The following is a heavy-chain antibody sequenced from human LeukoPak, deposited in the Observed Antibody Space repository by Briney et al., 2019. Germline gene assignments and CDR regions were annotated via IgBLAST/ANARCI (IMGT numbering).Heavy chain of an antibody. J-gene: IGHJ4*02. D-gene: IGHD3-10*01. CDR2: IIPIFGTA. CDR1: GGTFSSYA. CDR3: ARANRITMVRYFDY. V-gene: IGHV1-69*06. Sequence: SVKVSCKASGGTFSSYAISWVRQAPGQGLEWMGGIIPIFGTANYAQKFQGGVTITADKSTSTAYMELSSLRSEDTAVYYCARANRITMVRYFDYWGQGTLVTVSS.